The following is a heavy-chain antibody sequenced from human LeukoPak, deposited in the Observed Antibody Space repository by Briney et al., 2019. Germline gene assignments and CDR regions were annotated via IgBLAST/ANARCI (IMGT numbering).Heavy chain of an antibody. V-gene: IGHV1-24*01. CDR1: LYTLTELS. D-gene: IGHD6-19*01. J-gene: IGHJ6*02. Sequence: GASVWVSCKLSLYTLTELSLHWVRQAPGKGREWVGGFYTEDGETNYAQKFQGRVTMTEDTSTDTAYMELSSLRSEGTAVYYCATCSLYGSGWYYGMDVWGQGTTVTVSS. CDR3: ATCSLYGSGWYYGMDV. CDR2: FYTEDGET.